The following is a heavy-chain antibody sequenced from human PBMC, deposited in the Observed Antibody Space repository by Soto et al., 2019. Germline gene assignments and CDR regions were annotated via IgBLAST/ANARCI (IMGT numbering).Heavy chain of an antibody. J-gene: IGHJ3*02. D-gene: IGHD4-4*01. CDR1: GGSISSYY. Sequence: QVQLQESGPGLVKPSETLSLTCTVSGGSISSYYWSWIRQPPGKGLEWIGYIYYSGSTSCNPSLKSRVTISVDTSKNQFSLKLSSVTAADTAVYYCAREGDDYNLGAFDIWGQGTMVTVSS. CDR2: IYYSGST. CDR3: AREGDDYNLGAFDI. V-gene: IGHV4-59*01.